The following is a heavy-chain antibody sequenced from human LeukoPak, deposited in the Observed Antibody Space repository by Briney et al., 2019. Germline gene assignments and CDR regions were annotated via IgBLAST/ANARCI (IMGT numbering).Heavy chain of an antibody. CDR1: GFTFGDYA. Sequence: LPGGSLRLSCTASGFTFGDYAMSWFRQAPGKGLEWVANIKPDGSDMYYVDSVKGRFTVSRDNARNSLYLQMNSLRAEDTAVYYCAKGGDHWGQGTLVTVSS. CDR2: IKPDGSDM. J-gene: IGHJ4*02. V-gene: IGHV3-7*01. D-gene: IGHD3-16*01. CDR3: AKGGDH.